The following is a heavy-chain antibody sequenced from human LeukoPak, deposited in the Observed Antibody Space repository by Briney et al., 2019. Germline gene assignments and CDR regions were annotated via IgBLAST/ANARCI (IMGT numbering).Heavy chain of an antibody. Sequence: SETLSLTCTVSGGSISSGSYYWSWIRQPAGKGLEWIGRTYSSGSTYYNPSLKSRVIIIIDTPKNHFSLTLSSVTAADTAVYYCARSDGYGLVGIWGQGTMVTVSS. CDR2: TYSSGST. CDR3: ARSDGYGLVGI. V-gene: IGHV4-61*02. CDR1: GGSISSGSYY. J-gene: IGHJ3*02. D-gene: IGHD3-10*01.